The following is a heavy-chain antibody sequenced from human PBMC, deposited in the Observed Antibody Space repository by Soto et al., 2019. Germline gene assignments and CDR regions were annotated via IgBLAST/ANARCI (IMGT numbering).Heavy chain of an antibody. CDR2: IYYSEST. CDR1: GGFISSGGYF. D-gene: IGHD6-19*01. CDR3: ARASGSGWYYFDY. V-gene: IGHV4-61*08. J-gene: IGHJ4*02. Sequence: SETLSLTCTVSGGFISSGGYFWSWIRQPPGKGLEWIGYIYYSESTNYNPSLKSRVTISVDTSKNQFSLKLSSVTAADTAVYYCARASGSGWYYFDYWGQGTLVTVSS.